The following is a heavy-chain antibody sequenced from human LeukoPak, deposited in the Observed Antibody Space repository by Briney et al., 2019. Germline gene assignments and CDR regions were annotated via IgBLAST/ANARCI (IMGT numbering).Heavy chain of an antibody. Sequence: PSETLSLTCTVSGGSISSYYWSWIRQPAGKGLEWIGRIYTSGSTNYNPSLKSRVTISVDKSKNQFSLKLSSVTAADTAVYYCARGQLGYCSSTSCESYDAFDIWGQGTMVTVSS. V-gene: IGHV4-4*07. CDR1: GGSISSYY. D-gene: IGHD2-2*01. CDR2: IYTSGST. J-gene: IGHJ3*02. CDR3: ARGQLGYCSSTSCESYDAFDI.